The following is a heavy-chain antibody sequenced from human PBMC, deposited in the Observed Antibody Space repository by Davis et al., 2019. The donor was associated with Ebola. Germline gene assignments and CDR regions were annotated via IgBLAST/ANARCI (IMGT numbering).Heavy chain of an antibody. J-gene: IGHJ5*01. CDR1: GYSFPDSW. D-gene: IGHD6-19*01. V-gene: IGHV5-51*01. CDR2: IFPRDSDT. CDR3: ARGEDNRGWTSGWWFDS. Sequence: GESLKISCKGSGYSFPDSWIGWVRQTPGKGLEWMGIIFPRDSDTRYSPSFQGQVTISVDKSINTAYLRWSSLKASDTAVYFCARGEDNRGWTSGWWFDSWGQGTRVTVST.